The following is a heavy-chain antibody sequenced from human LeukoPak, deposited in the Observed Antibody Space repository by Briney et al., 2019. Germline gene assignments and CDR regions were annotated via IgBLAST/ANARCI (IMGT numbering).Heavy chain of an antibody. CDR3: ARHGAHSSSWLHDAFDI. Sequence: SETLSLTCTVSGGSISSSSYYWGWIRQPPGKGLEWIGSIYYSGSAYYNPSLKSRVTISVDTSKNQFSLKLSSVTAADTAVYYCARHGAHSSSWLHDAFDIWGQGTMVTVSS. V-gene: IGHV4-39*01. D-gene: IGHD6-13*01. CDR2: IYYSGSA. J-gene: IGHJ3*02. CDR1: GGSISSSSYY.